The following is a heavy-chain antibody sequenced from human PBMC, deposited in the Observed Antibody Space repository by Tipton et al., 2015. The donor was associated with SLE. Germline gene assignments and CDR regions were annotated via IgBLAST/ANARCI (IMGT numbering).Heavy chain of an antibody. CDR1: GYSISSGYY. CDR3: ARGASSRGGYYYYYMDV. D-gene: IGHD3-10*01. V-gene: IGHV4-61*01. J-gene: IGHJ6*03. CDR2: IYYSGST. Sequence: LRLSCNVSGYSISSGYYWGWIRQPPGKGLEWIGYIYYSGSTNYNPSLKSRVTISVDTSKNQFSLKLSSVTAADTAVYYCARGASSRGGYYYYYMDVWGKGTTITVSS.